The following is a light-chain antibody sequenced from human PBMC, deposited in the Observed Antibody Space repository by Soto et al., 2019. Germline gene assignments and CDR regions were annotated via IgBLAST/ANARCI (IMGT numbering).Light chain of an antibody. CDR2: RDN. J-gene: IGLJ2*01. CDR3: AAWDDSLPGVL. CDR1: SSSSGSNY. V-gene: IGLV1-47*01. Sequence: QSVLTQQPSASETPGQRVTISCSGSSSSSGSNYVYWYRQFPGTAPKLLIPRDNQRPSGVPDRFAGSKSGSSASLAIRGLRSDDEADYYCAAWDDSLPGVLFCGGPKLTVL.